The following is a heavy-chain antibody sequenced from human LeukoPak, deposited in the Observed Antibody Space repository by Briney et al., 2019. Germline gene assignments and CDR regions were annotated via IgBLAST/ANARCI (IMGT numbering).Heavy chain of an antibody. CDR1: GFTFSSYG. CDR2: ISGSGGST. J-gene: IGHJ4*02. D-gene: IGHD2-2*01. CDR3: AERGAMYPAHYFDY. Sequence: GGSLRLSCAASGFTFSSYGMSWVRQAPGKGLEWVSAISGSGGSTYYADSVKGRFTISRDNSKDTLYLQMTSLRAEDTAVYYCAERGAMYPAHYFDYWGQGTLVTVSS. V-gene: IGHV3-23*01.